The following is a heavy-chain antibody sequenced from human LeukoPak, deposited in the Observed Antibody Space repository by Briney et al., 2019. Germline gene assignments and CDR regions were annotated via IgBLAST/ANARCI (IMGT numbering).Heavy chain of an antibody. V-gene: IGHV4-4*07. CDR2: IYTSGST. D-gene: IGHD3-22*01. Sequence: SETLSLTCTVSGGSISSYYWSWIRQPAGKGLEWIGRIYTSGSTNYNPCLKSRVTMSVDTSKNQFSLKLSSVTAADTAVYYCARFRYYDSSGYPWSYFDYGAQGPLVTV. J-gene: IGHJ4*02. CDR3: ARFRYYDSSGYPWSYFDY. CDR1: GGSISSYY.